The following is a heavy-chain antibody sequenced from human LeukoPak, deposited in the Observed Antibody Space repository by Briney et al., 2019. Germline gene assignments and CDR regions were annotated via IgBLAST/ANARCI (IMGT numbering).Heavy chain of an antibody. J-gene: IGHJ4*02. Sequence: ASVKVSCKASGYTFTSYYMHWVRQAPGQGLEWMGIINPSGGSTSYAQKFQGRVTMTRDTSTSTVYMELSSLRSEDTAVCYCASLTVGATLFDYWGQGTLVTVSS. CDR3: ASLTVGATLFDY. CDR2: INPSGGST. D-gene: IGHD1-26*01. V-gene: IGHV1-46*01. CDR1: GYTFTSYY.